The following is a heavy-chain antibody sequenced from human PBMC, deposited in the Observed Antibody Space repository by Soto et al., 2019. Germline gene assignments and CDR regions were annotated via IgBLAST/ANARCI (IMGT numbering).Heavy chain of an antibody. CDR3: AKSSSSSHYYYYMDV. CDR1: GFTFSSYA. D-gene: IGHD6-6*01. J-gene: IGHJ6*03. Sequence: SLRLSCAASGFTFSSYAMTWVRQAPGKGLQWVSAISGSGGSTYYADSVKGRFTISRDNSKNTLYLQMNSLRAEDTAVYYCAKSSSSSHYYYYMDVWGKGTTVTVSS. CDR2: ISGSGGST. V-gene: IGHV3-23*01.